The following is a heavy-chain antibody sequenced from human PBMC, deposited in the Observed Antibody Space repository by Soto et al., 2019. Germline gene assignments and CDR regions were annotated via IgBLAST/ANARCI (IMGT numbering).Heavy chain of an antibody. CDR3: TRDSSWYKGYGMDV. D-gene: IGHD6-13*01. CDR1: VFTFVDYA. Sequence: GWSLRLSCTSSVFTFVDYAMSWFRQAPGKGLEWVGFIRSKAYGGTTEYAASVKGRFTISRDDSKSIAYLQMNSLKTEDTAVYYCTRDSSWYKGYGMDVWGQGTTVTVSS. V-gene: IGHV3-49*03. CDR2: IRSKAYGGTT. J-gene: IGHJ6*02.